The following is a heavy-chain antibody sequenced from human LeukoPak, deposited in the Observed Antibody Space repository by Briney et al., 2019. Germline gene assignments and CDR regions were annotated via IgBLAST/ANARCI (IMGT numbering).Heavy chain of an antibody. CDR3: ARGRVTVTAGDYYYYMDV. D-gene: IGHD4-17*01. Sequence: ASVKVSCQASGYTFTSYGISWVRQAPGQGLEWMGWISAYNGNTNYAQKLQGRVTMTTDTSTSTAYMELRSLRSDDTAVYYCARGRVTVTAGDYYYYMDVWGKGTTVTVSS. CDR1: GYTFTSYG. V-gene: IGHV1-18*01. CDR2: ISAYNGNT. J-gene: IGHJ6*03.